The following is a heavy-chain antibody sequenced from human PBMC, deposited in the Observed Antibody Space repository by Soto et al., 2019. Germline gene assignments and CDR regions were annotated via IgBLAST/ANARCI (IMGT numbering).Heavy chain of an antibody. Sequence: GFTFSSYGMHWVRQAPGKGLEWVAVIWYDGSNKYYADSVKGRFTISRGNSKNTLYLQMNSLRAEDTAVYYCARDQLVATIEHYYYGMDVWGQGTTVTVSS. CDR2: IWYDGSNK. CDR1: GFTFSSYG. CDR3: ARDQLVATIEHYYYGMDV. V-gene: IGHV3-33*01. D-gene: IGHD5-12*01. J-gene: IGHJ6*02.